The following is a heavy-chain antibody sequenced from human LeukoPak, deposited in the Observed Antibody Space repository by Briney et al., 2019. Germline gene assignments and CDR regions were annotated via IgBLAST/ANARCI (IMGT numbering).Heavy chain of an antibody. V-gene: IGHV3-30*04. CDR3: ARGGGDGYNFRPPVDY. D-gene: IGHD5-24*01. Sequence: GGSLRLSCAASGFTFSAYVIHWVRQAPGKGLDWVAGISSDGSVQYYGDSAKGRFTISRDNSKNTLYLQMNSLRAEDTAVYYCARGGGDGYNFRPPVDYWGQGTLVTVSS. CDR1: GFTFSAYV. CDR2: ISSDGSVQ. J-gene: IGHJ4*02.